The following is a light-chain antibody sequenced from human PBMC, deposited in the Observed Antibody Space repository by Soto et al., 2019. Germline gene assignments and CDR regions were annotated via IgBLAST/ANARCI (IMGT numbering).Light chain of an antibody. CDR1: QDVSRF. J-gene: IGKJ3*01. V-gene: IGKV1-9*01. Sequence: DIQLTQSPSFLSASVGDRVTISCRASQDVSRFLAWYQQKPGKAPNLLIYAASTLQSGVPSRFSGSGSGTEFTLTISSLQPDDFATYYWQQLNSYVFTFGPGTKVDIK. CDR2: AAS. CDR3: QQLNSYVFT.